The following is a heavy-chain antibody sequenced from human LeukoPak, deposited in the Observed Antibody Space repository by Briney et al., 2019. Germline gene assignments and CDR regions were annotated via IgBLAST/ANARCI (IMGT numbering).Heavy chain of an antibody. CDR3: LGVGQLDGGYFDY. CDR1: GFTFSSYW. CDR2: IKQDGSEK. J-gene: IGHJ4*02. V-gene: IGHV3-7*01. D-gene: IGHD6-13*01. Sequence: GGPLRLSCAASGFTFSSYWMSWVRQAPGKGLEWVANIKQDGSEKYYVDSVKGRFTISRDNAKNSLYPQMNSLRAEDTAVYYCLGVGQLDGGYFDYWGQGTLVTVSS.